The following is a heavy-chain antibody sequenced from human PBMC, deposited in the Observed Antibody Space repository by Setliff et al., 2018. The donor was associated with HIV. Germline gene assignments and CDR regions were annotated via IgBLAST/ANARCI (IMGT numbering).Heavy chain of an antibody. J-gene: IGHJ2*01. Sequence: ASVKVSCKASGYIFIGYYIHWVRQAPGQGLEWMGRITPNSGGTDYAQKFQGRVTMTRDTSISTAYMELSRLRSDDTAVYFRARTSRRVTRMEDWYFDLWGRGTLVTVSS. V-gene: IGHV1-2*06. CDR1: GYIFIGYY. D-gene: IGHD2-21*02. CDR3: ARTSRRVTRMEDWYFDL. CDR2: ITPNSGGT.